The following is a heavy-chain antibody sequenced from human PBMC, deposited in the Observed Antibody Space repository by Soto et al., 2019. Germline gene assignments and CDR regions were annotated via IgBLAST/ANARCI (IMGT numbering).Heavy chain of an antibody. CDR2: MYSRGST. V-gene: IGHV3-66*01. D-gene: IGHD2-15*01. J-gene: IGHJ6*03. CDR1: GFSVSSIY. CDR3: ARGRYCSGGSCPTAYYYMDI. Sequence: PGGSLRLSWAASGFSVSSIYMSWVRQAQGKGLEWVSLMYSRGSTYYADSVKGRFTITRDDSKNTLYLQMSSLRADDMAVYYCARGRYCSGGSCPTAYYYMDIWGKGTTVTVSS.